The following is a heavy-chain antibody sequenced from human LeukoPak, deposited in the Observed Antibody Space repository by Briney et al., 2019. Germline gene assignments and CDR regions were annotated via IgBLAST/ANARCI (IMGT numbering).Heavy chain of an antibody. CDR3: TRVEDTSGWFDY. CDR2: TYYKSKWYH. CDR1: SDIFSGSSAV. D-gene: IGHD6-19*01. J-gene: IGHJ5*01. V-gene: IGHV6-1*01. Sequence: SLTLSLPSALYSDIFSGSSAVWNWLRQSQSRGLEWLGRTYYKSKWYHDYAVSVRSRIAINPDTSKNQVSLQLNSVTPEDTAVYYCTRVEDTSGWFDYWGQGTLVTVSS.